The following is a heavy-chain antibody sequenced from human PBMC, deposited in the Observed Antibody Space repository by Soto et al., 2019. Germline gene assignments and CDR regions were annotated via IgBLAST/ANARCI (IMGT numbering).Heavy chain of an antibody. CDR3: AGEGGSSMVRGVIITYSGRMDV. J-gene: IGHJ6*02. CDR2: IVVGSGNT. V-gene: IGHV1-58*01. Sequence: SVKVSCKASGFTFTSSAVQWVRQTRGQRLEWIGWIVVGSGNTNYAQKFQERVTITRDMSTSTAYMELSSLRSEDTAVYYCAGEGGSSMVRGVIITYSGRMDVWGQGTTVTVSS. D-gene: IGHD3-10*01. CDR1: GFTFTSSA.